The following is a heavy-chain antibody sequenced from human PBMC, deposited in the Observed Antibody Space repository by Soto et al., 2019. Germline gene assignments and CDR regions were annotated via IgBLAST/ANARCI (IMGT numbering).Heavy chain of an antibody. CDR3: ARLIGYYSAVSRSGH. D-gene: IGHD2-15*01. V-gene: IGHV4-59*08. CDR2: INYSGST. J-gene: IGHJ4*02. Sequence: SETLSLTCTVSGGSISNYYWSWIRQPPGKGLEWIGYINYSGSTNYNPSLKSRVTISVDTSKNQFSLKLSSVTAADTAVYYCARLIGYYSAVSRSGHWGQGILVTVSS. CDR1: GGSISNYY.